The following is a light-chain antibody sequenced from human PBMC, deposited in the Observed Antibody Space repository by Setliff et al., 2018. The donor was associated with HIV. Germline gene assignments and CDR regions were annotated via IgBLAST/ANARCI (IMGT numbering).Light chain of an antibody. V-gene: IGLV2-14*01. J-gene: IGLJ1*01. CDR1: SSDVGGYNY. CDR3: SSYTISSTLV. CDR2: EVS. Sequence: QSVLTQPASVSGSPGQSITISCTGTSSDVGGYNYVSWYQQHPGQAPQLIIYEVSNRPSGVSDRFSGSKSGNTASLTISGLQAEDEADYYCSSYTISSTLVFGTGTKVTVL.